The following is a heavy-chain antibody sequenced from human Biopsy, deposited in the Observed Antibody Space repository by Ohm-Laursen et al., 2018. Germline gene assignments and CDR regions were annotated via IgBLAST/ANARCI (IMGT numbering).Heavy chain of an antibody. J-gene: IGHJ2*01. V-gene: IGHV4-61*01. D-gene: IGHD3-22*01. CDR2: IFYSGTT. CDR1: GDSVNTYNFY. Sequence: SDTLSLTCTVSGDSVNTYNFYWTWIRQSPGKGLEWIGHIFYSGTTKYNPSLERRGHISLDTAKNQFSLRLRSVTPADTAIYYCARDRGYYSDRTVPGYFDLWGRGTLVTVSS. CDR3: ARDRGYYSDRTVPGYFDL.